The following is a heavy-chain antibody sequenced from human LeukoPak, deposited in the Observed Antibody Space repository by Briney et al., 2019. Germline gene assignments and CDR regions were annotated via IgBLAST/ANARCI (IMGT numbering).Heavy chain of an antibody. Sequence: SETLSFKGSVSSFSISSNSYYRHWIRQPPGKGLKMIGSIYCGSTYHNPYLKIPVTISVDTSKNQFTLTLNSVTAADTAVYYCARNRYYYGSGNYGVPNWFDPWGQGTLVTVSS. J-gene: IGHJ5*02. CDR2: IYCGST. D-gene: IGHD3-10*01. V-gene: IGHV4-39*01. CDR3: ARNRYYYGSGNYGVPNWFDP. CDR1: SFSISSNSYY.